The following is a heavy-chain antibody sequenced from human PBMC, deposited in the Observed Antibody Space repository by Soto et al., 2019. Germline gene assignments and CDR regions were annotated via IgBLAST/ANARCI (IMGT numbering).Heavy chain of an antibody. D-gene: IGHD5-18*01. CDR3: ARSRGYTYDHYGMDV. CDR1: GYTFTSYD. J-gene: IGHJ6*02. Sequence: QVQLVQSGAEVTKPGASVKVSCKASGYTFTSYDIMWVRQAAGQGLEWMGWMNPNSGNTARARKFQGRFTMTRSTCISTAYMELSSLRSDDAAVYYCARSRGYTYDHYGMDVWGQGTTVTVSS. CDR2: MNPNSGNT. V-gene: IGHV1-8*01.